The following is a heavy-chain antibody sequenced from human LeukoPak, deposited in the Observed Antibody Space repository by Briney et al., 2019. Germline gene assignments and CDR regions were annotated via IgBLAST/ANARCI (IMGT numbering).Heavy chain of an antibody. CDR2: IYPGDSDT. Sequence: GESLKISCKISGYRLTNNWIGWVRQVPGKGLEWMGLIYPGDSDTRYSPSFQGQVTISADKSVSTAYLQWSSLKASDTAMYYCATTWNDLGSPDYWGQGTLVTVSS. D-gene: IGHD1-1*01. CDR3: ATTWNDLGSPDY. V-gene: IGHV5-51*01. J-gene: IGHJ4*02. CDR1: GYRLTNNW.